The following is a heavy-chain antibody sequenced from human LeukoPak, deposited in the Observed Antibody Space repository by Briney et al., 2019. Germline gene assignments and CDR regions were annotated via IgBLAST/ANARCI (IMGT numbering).Heavy chain of an antibody. J-gene: IGHJ4*02. Sequence: SETLSLTCAVSGGPVSSSNWWSLVRQPPGKGLEWIGEIYHSGSINYNPSLKSRVTISVDKSKNQFSLKLSSVTAADTATYYCARGGYDSYFEFWGQGTLVTISS. V-gene: IGHV4-4*02. CDR3: ARGGYDSYFEF. D-gene: IGHD5-12*01. CDR2: IYHSGSI. CDR1: GGPVSSSNW.